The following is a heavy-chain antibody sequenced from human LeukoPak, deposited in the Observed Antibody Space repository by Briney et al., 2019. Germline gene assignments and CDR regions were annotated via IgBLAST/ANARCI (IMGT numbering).Heavy chain of an antibody. CDR3: AELGITMIGGV. J-gene: IGHJ6*04. CDR2: IDSSSSTI. V-gene: IGHV3-48*04. CDR1: GFPFITY. Sequence: GGSLRLSCAVSGFPFITYMNWVRQAPGKGLEWVSYIDSSSSTIYYADSVKGRFTISRDNAKNSLYLQMNSLRAEDTAVYYCAELGITMIGGVWGKGTTVTISS. D-gene: IGHD3-10*02.